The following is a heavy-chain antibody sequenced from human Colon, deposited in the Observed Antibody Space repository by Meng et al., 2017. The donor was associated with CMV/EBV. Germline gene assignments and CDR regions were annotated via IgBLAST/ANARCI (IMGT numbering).Heavy chain of an antibody. J-gene: IGHJ5*02. CDR3: ARYATYSGSYQNWFDP. V-gene: IGHV1-18*01. Sequence: ASVKVSCKASGYTFTSYGISWVRRAPGQGLEWMGWISAYNGNTNYAQKLQGRVTMTTDTSTSTAYMELRSLRSDDTAVYYCARYATYSGSYQNWFDPWGQGTLVTVSS. CDR1: GYTFTSYG. D-gene: IGHD1-26*01. CDR2: ISAYNGNT.